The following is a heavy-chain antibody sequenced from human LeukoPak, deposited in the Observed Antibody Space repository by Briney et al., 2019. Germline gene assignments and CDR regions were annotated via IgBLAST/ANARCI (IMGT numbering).Heavy chain of an antibody. CDR2: IKRDGSEK. CDR3: ARDFANIDDRGFSRNYGMDV. J-gene: IGHJ6*02. V-gene: IGHV3-7*01. CDR1: GFTFSSYW. D-gene: IGHD5-12*01. Sequence: GGSLRLSCAASGFTFSSYWMSWVRQAPGKGLEWVANIKRDGSEKYYVDSVKGRFTISRDNAKNSLYLQMNSLRAEDTAAYYCARDFANIDDRGFSRNYGMDVWGQGTTVTVSS.